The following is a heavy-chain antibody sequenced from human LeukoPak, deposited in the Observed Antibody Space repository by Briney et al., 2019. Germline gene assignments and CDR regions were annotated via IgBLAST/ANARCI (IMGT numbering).Heavy chain of an antibody. V-gene: IGHV4-59*11. CDR3: ARDRISINALDM. CDR2: ISHIGST. CDR1: GASISGHY. Sequence: SEALSLTCTVSGASISGHYLTCIREPPGSGREWIGYISHIGSTNYNPSLKSRVTSSVDTSKNQFPLKLTSVTAADTALYYCARDRISINALDMWGQGTMVTVSS. D-gene: IGHD1-14*01. J-gene: IGHJ3*02.